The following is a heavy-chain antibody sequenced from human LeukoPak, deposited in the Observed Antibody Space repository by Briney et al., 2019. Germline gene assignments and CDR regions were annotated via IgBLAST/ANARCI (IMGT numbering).Heavy chain of an antibody. CDR1: GYSFTSYW. Sequence: GESLKISFKGSGYSFTSYWIGWVRQMPGKGLEWMGIIYPGDSDTRYSPSFQGQVTISADKSISTAYLQWSSLKASDTAMYYCARQSSGIDYYYYGMDVWGQGTTVTVSS. D-gene: IGHD6-19*01. CDR2: IYPGDSDT. CDR3: ARQSSGIDYYYYGMDV. V-gene: IGHV5-51*01. J-gene: IGHJ6*02.